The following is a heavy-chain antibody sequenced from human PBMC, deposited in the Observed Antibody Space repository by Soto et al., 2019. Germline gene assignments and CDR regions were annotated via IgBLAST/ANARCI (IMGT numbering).Heavy chain of an antibody. D-gene: IGHD1-26*01. CDR2: INHSGST. CDR1: GGSFSGYY. J-gene: IGHJ6*02. Sequence: SETLSITCAVYGGSFSGYYWSCIRQPPGKGLEWIGEINHSGSTNYNPSLKSRVTISVDTSKNQFSLKLSSVTAADTAVYYCASYYMPRYYGMDVWGQGATVTVSS. V-gene: IGHV4-34*01. CDR3: ASYYMPRYYGMDV.